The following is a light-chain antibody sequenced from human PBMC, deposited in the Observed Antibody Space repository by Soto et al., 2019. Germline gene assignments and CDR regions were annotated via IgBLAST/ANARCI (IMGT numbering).Light chain of an antibody. CDR3: QQYNDWPPLT. CDR1: QSVRRN. Sequence: EIVMTQSPATLSVSPGERATLSCGASQSVRRNLAWYQQKPGQAPRLLIYDTSTRATVIPDRFSGSGSGIEFTLTISSLQSEDFAVYYCQQYNDWPPLTFGPGTKVDIK. V-gene: IGKV3-15*01. CDR2: DTS. J-gene: IGKJ3*01.